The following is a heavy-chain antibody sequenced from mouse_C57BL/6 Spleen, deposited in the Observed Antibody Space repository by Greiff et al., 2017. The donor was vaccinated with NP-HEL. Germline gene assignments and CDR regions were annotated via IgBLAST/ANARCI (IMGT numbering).Heavy chain of an antibody. CDR1: GYTFTDYE. CDR3: TRDSNPYYAMDY. V-gene: IGHV1-15*01. J-gene: IGHJ4*01. Sequence: VKLVESGAELVRPGASVTLSCKASGYTFTDYEMHWVKQTPVHGLEWIGAIDPETGGTAYNQKFKGKAILTADKSSSTAYMELRSLTSEDSAVYYCTRDSNPYYAMDYWGQGTSVTVSS. CDR2: IDPETGGT. D-gene: IGHD2-5*01.